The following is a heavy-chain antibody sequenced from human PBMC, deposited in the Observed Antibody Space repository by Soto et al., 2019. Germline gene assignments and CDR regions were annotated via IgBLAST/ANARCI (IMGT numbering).Heavy chain of an antibody. CDR1: GFTFSSYA. D-gene: IGHD3-3*01. CDR3: ARALGEWPPEGYYYYGMDV. CDR2: ISYDGSNK. J-gene: IGHJ6*02. V-gene: IGHV3-30-3*01. Sequence: QVQLVESGGGVVQPGRSLRLSCAASGFTFSSYAMHWVRQAPGKGLEWVAVISYDGSNKYYADSVKGRFTISRDNSKKTLYLQMNSLRAEDTAVYYCARALGEWPPEGYYYYGMDVWGQGTTVTVSS.